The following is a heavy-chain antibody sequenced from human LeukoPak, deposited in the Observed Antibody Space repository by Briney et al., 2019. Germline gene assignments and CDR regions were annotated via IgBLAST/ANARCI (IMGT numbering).Heavy chain of an antibody. CDR1: GGSFSGYY. J-gene: IGHJ4*02. CDR2: VNHIGGT. D-gene: IGHD3-10*01. CDR3: ARLLVRGVQPDYYFDY. V-gene: IGHV4-34*01. Sequence: PSETLSLTCAVYGGSFSGYYWSWIRQPPGKGLEWIGEVNHIGGTNNNPSLKSRVTISVDTSKNQFSLKLSSVTAADTAVYYCARLLVRGVQPDYYFDYWGQGTLVTVSS.